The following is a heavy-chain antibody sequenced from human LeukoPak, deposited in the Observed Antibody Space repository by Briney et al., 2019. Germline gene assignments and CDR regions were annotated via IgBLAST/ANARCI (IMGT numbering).Heavy chain of an antibody. D-gene: IGHD3-22*01. CDR1: GGSISSYY. J-gene: IGHJ3*02. CDR2: IYYSGST. CDR3: ARDKARAYYYDSSGYAFDI. Sequence: SETLSLTCTVSGGSISSYYWSWIRQPPGKGLEWIGYIYYSGSTNYNPSLKSRVTISVDTSKNQFSLKLSSVTAADTAVYYCARDKARAYYYDSSGYAFDIWGQGTMVTVSS. V-gene: IGHV4-59*01.